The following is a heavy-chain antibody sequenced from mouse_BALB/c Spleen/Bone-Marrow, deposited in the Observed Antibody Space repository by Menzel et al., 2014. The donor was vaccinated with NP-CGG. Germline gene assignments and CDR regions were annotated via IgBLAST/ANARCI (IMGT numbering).Heavy chain of an antibody. V-gene: IGHV1-54*01. CDR1: GYAFTNYS. Sequence: VKLVESGAELVRPGTSVKVSCKASGYAFTNYSIEWVKQRPGQGLEWIGVINPGRGDTNYNEKFKGKATLTADKSSNTAYMQFSSLTSDDSAVYFCARRYYAYWYFDVWGAGTTVTVSS. J-gene: IGHJ1*01. CDR3: ARRYYAYWYFDV. CDR2: INPGRGDT. D-gene: IGHD1-1*01.